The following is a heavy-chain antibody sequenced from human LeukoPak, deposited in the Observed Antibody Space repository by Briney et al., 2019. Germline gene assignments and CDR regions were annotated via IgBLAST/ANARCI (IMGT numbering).Heavy chain of an antibody. CDR3: ARVAGTTYYYYYMDV. Sequence: TSETLSLTCTVSGGSISSYYWSWIRQPAGKGLEWIGRIYTSGSTNYNPSLKSRVTMSVDTSKNQFSLKLSSVTAADTAVYYCARVAGTTYYYYYMDVWGKGTTVTVSS. CDR1: GGSISSYY. CDR2: IYTSGST. J-gene: IGHJ6*03. D-gene: IGHD1-1*01. V-gene: IGHV4-4*07.